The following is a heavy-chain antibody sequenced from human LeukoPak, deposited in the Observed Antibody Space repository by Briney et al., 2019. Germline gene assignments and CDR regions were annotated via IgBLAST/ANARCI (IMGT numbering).Heavy chain of an antibody. CDR3: ATDSPAAPWAYYYYGMDA. Sequence: ASVKVSCKVSGYTLTELSMHWVRQAPGKGLEWMGGFDPEDGETIYAQKFQGRVTMTEDTSTDTAYMELSSLRSEDTAVYYCATDSPAAPWAYYYYGMDAWGQGTTVTVSS. V-gene: IGHV1-24*01. J-gene: IGHJ6*02. CDR2: FDPEDGET. CDR1: GYTLTELS. D-gene: IGHD2-2*01.